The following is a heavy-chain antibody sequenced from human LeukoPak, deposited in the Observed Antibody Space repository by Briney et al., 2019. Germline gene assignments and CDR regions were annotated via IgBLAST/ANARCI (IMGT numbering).Heavy chain of an antibody. Sequence: PSETLSLTCAVYGGSFSGYYWSWIRQPPGKGLEWIGYIYHSGSTYYNPSLKSRVTISVDRSKNQFSLKLSSVTAADTAVYYCLGVVPAAIDYWGQGTLVTVSS. D-gene: IGHD2-2*01. CDR3: LGVVPAAIDY. CDR1: GGSFSGYY. CDR2: IYHSGST. J-gene: IGHJ4*02. V-gene: IGHV4-34*03.